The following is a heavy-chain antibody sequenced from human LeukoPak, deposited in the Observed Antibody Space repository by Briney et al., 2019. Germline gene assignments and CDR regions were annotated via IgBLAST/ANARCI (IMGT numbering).Heavy chain of an antibody. D-gene: IGHD3-16*02. V-gene: IGHV4-39*01. CDR1: GGSISSSSYC. Sequence: SETLSLTCTVSGGSISSSSYCWAWIRQPPGKGLEWIGSIYYSGSTYYSPSLKSQVTISVDTSKNQFSLKLSSVTAADTAVYYCTRHLSGWPGHAFDIWGQGTMVTVSS. CDR3: TRHLSGWPGHAFDI. CDR2: IYYSGST. J-gene: IGHJ3*02.